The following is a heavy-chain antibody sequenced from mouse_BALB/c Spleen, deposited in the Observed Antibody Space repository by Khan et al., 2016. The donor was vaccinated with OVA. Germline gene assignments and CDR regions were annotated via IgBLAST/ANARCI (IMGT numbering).Heavy chain of an antibody. V-gene: IGHV2-2*02. D-gene: IGHD2-4*01. CDR3: ARRGYDYGRGALFAY. CDR2: IWSSGST. CDR1: GFSLTNYS. J-gene: IGHJ3*01. Sequence: QVQLKQSGPGLVQPSQSLSITCTVSGFSLTNYSVHWVRQSPGKGLEWLGVIWSSGSTDYNAAFISRLIIRNDNSRSQAFFKMNSPQPNDTAIYYCARRGYDYGRGALFAYWGQGTLVTVSA.